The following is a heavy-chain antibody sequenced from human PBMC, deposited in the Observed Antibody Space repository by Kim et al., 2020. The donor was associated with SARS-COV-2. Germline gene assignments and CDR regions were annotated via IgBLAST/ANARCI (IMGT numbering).Heavy chain of an antibody. CDR1: GGTFSSYA. V-gene: IGHV1-69*13. CDR2: IIPIFGTA. CDR3: ARVYFVWQYRYNWFDP. J-gene: IGHJ5*02. D-gene: IGHD3-9*01. Sequence: SVKVSCKASGGTFSSYAISWVRQAPGQGLEWMGGIIPIFGTANYAQKFQGRVTITADESTSTAYMELSSLSSKDTPVYYCARVYFVWQYRYNWFDPLG.